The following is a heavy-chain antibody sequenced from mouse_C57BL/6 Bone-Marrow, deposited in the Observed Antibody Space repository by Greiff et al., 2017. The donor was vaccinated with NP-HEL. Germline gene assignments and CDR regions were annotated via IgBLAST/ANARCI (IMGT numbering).Heavy chain of an antibody. V-gene: IGHV1-15*01. CDR3: TGWLLPFDY. D-gene: IGHD2-3*01. CDR1: GYTFTDYE. CDR2: IDPETGGT. Sequence: VQLQQSGAELVRPGASVTLSCKASGYTFTDYEMHWVKQTPVHGLEWIGAIDPETGGTAYNQKFKGKAILTADKSSSTAYMELRSLTSEDSAVYYCTGWLLPFDYWGQGTTLTVSS. J-gene: IGHJ2*01.